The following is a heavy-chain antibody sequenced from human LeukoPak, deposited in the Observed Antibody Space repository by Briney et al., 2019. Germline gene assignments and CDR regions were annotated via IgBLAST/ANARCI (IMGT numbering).Heavy chain of an antibody. J-gene: IGHJ4*02. Sequence: GASVKVSCKASGYTFTGYYMHWVRQAPGQGLEWMGWINPNSGGTNYAQKFQGRVTMTRDTSISTAYMELSRLRSDDTAVYYCARRYHDILTGYYLNDYWGQGTLVTVSS. CDR3: ARRYHDILTGYYLNDY. CDR2: INPNSGGT. CDR1: GYTFTGYY. V-gene: IGHV1-2*02. D-gene: IGHD3-9*01.